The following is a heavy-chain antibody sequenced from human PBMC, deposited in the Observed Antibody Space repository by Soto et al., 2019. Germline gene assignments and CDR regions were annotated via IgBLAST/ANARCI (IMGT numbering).Heavy chain of an antibody. J-gene: IGHJ4*02. D-gene: IGHD1-7*01. CDR3: AAATTWNFHFPY. CDR1: GFTISTHG. CDR2: IWYDGSNK. Sequence: QLVEYGGGVVQPGTSLRLSCAASGFTISTHGMHWVRQAPGKGPEWLANIWYDGSNKFYAESVKGRFSISKDNSKNTLYLQMSSLTAEDTAVYYCAAATTWNFHFPYWGQGTQVTVSS. V-gene: IGHV3-33*03.